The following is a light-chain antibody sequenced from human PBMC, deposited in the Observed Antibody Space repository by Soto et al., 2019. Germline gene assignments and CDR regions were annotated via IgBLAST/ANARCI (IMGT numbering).Light chain of an antibody. V-gene: IGKV1-5*03. CDR2: KAS. Sequence: DIQMTQSPSTLSASVGDRVTITCRASQNIGTLVAWYQQKPGKATMVLIYKASSLESGVPSRFSGSGSGTEFTLTISSLQPDDFAIYYCQQYDSYPLTFGQGTKLEIK. J-gene: IGKJ2*01. CDR3: QQYDSYPLT. CDR1: QNIGTL.